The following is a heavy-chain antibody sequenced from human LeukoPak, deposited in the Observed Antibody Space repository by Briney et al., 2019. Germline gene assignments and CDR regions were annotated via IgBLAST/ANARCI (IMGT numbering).Heavy chain of an antibody. CDR1: GASISTGGYY. Sequence: SQTLSLTCTVSGASISTGGYYWSWIRQPPGKGLEWIGCVYHTGTTFYNPSLKSRVTVSLDTSRNQFSPRLTSVTDADTAVYYCARTLARSTPGTHYPNWFDSWGQGTQVTVSS. CDR2: VYHTGTT. D-gene: IGHD3-10*01. J-gene: IGHJ5*01. V-gene: IGHV4-31*03. CDR3: ARTLARSTPGTHYPNWFDS.